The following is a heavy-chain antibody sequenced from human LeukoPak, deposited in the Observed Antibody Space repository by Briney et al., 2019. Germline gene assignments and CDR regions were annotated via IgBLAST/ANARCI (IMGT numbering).Heavy chain of an antibody. V-gene: IGHV1-2*02. J-gene: IGHJ4*02. D-gene: IGHD2-2*01. CDR1: GYIFTDYF. CDR3: TRGRTVAPGAAPPFDY. Sequence: ASVRVSCKASGYIFTDYFIHWVRQAPGQGLEWMGWIDPNGGGTNLAQKLQGRVTLTRDTSISTAYMELSSLGSDDTAVYYCTRGRTVAPGAAPPFDYWGQETLVIVSS. CDR2: IDPNGGGT.